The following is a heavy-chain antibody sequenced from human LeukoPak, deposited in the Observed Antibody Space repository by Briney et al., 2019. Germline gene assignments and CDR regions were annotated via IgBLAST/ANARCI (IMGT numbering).Heavy chain of an antibody. Sequence: ASVKVSCQASGYTFTGYDMLWVRQAPGQGVECMGRINPNSGGTNYAENLQGRVTMTRDTSISTAYMELSRLRSDDTAVYYCAREGYWGQGTLVTVSS. J-gene: IGHJ4*02. V-gene: IGHV1-2*06. CDR1: GYTFTGYD. CDR2: INPNSGGT. CDR3: AREGY.